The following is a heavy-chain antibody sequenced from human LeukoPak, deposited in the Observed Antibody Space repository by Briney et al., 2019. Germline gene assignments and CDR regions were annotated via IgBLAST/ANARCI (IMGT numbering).Heavy chain of an antibody. D-gene: IGHD2-2*01. CDR1: GFTFSSYG. J-gene: IGHJ4*02. Sequence: GGSLRLSCAASGFTFSSYGMHWVRQAPGKGLEWVAFIRYDGSNKYYADSVKGRFTISRDNPKNTLYLQMNSLRAEDTAVYYCAKSLSALPAALDYWGQETLVTVSS. CDR3: AKSLSALPAALDY. CDR2: IRYDGSNK. V-gene: IGHV3-30*02.